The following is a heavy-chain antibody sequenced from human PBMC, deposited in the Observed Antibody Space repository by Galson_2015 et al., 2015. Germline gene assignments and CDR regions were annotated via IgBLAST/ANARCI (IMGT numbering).Heavy chain of an antibody. Sequence: SLRLSCAASGFIFNTYCIHWVRQAPGKGLVWVARIRPEGSSTTYADSVKDRFTISRDNAKNTLYLQMNSLRPEDTAVYYCAKARGVSFYFDSWGQGTLVTVSS. CDR2: IRPEGSST. J-gene: IGHJ4*02. CDR1: GFIFNTYC. CDR3: AKARGVSFYFDS. V-gene: IGHV3-74*01.